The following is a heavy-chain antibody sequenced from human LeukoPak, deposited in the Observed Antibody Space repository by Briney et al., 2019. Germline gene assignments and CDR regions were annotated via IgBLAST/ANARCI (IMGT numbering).Heavy chain of an antibody. CDR1: RFTFSSYG. Sequence: GGSLRLSCAASRFTFSSYGMHWVRQAPGKGLEWVAFIRYDVSNKYYADSVKGRVTISRDNSKNTVYLQMKSLRAEDTAVYYCAKDVGAFDYWGQGTLVTVST. CDR2: IRYDVSNK. D-gene: IGHD1-26*01. J-gene: IGHJ4*02. V-gene: IGHV3-30*02. CDR3: AKDVGAFDY.